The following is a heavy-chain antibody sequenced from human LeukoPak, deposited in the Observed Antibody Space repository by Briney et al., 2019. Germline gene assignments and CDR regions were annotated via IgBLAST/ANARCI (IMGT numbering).Heavy chain of an antibody. CDR2: ISYDGSNK. Sequence: GRSLRLSCAASGFTFSSYAMHWVRQAPGKGLEWVAVISYDGSNKYYADSVKGRFTISRDNSKNTLYLQMNSLRAEDTAVYYCARDREGRYYDSSGYLRHWGQGTLVTVSS. CDR3: ARDREGRYYDSSGYLRH. J-gene: IGHJ4*02. D-gene: IGHD3-22*01. V-gene: IGHV3-30-3*01. CDR1: GFTFSSYA.